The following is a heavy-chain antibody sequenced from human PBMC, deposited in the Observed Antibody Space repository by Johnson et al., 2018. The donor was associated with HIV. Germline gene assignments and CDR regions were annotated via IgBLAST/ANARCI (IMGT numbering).Heavy chain of an antibody. CDR3: TTHYVRGGLIAFDS. J-gene: IGHJ3*02. Sequence: EVQLVESGGGVVQPGGSLRLSCAASGFTFSNAWMSWVRQAPGKGLEWVGRIKSKTDGGTTDYAAPVKGRFTISRDDSKNTLYLQMNSLKTEDTAVYYCTTHYVRGGLIAFDSWCQGTMVTVSS. V-gene: IGHV3-15*01. CDR2: IKSKTDGGTT. D-gene: IGHD4-17*01. CDR1: GFTFSNAW.